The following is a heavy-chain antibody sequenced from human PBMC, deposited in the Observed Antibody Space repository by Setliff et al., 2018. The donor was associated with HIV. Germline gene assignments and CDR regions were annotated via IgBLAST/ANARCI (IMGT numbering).Heavy chain of an antibody. D-gene: IGHD3-9*01. CDR1: GGSISPHY. J-gene: IGHJ6*03. CDR3: ATRNTLRYFEWLNYYYYYMDV. CDR2: IYYSGNA. V-gene: IGHV4-59*04. Sequence: SETLSLTCTVSGGSISPHYWSWIRQPPGKGLEWIGNIYYSGNAYYNPSLKSRVTISVDTSENQFSLKLSSVTAADTAVYYCATRNTLRYFEWLNYYYYYMDVWGKGTTVTVSS.